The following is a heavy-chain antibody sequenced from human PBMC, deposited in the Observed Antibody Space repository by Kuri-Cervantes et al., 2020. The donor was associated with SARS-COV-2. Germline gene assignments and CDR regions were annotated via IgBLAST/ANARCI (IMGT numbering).Heavy chain of an antibody. CDR2: ISYDGSNK. V-gene: IGHV3-30*03. J-gene: IGHJ4*02. CDR1: GFTFSSYG. CDR3: ARETLAFDY. Sequence: GESLKISCAASGFTFSSYGMHWVRQAPGKGLEWVAVISYDGSNKYYADSVKGRFTISRDNSKNTLYLQMNSLRAEDTAVYYCARETLAFDYWGQGTLVTVSS. D-gene: IGHD1-1*01.